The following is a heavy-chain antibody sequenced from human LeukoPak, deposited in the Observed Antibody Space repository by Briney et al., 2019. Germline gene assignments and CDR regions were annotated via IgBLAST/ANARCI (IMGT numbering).Heavy chain of an antibody. J-gene: IGHJ6*02. V-gene: IGHV4-59*08. CDR3: ARSYSSSDHYYYYGMDV. D-gene: IGHD6-13*01. CDR2: INYIRTT. Sequence: PSETLSLTCTVSGGSISSYYWNWIRQPPGKGLEWIGYINYIRTTDYNPSLKSRVTISLDTSKNRFSLKLSSVTAADTAMYYCARSYSSSDHYYYYGMDVWGQETTVTVSS. CDR1: GGSISSYY.